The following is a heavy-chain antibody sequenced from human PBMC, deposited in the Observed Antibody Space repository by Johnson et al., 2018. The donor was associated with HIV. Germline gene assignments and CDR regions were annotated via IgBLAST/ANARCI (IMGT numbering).Heavy chain of an antibody. CDR3: ARVRDFGVVPAPLGAFDI. CDR2: ISYDGSNK. Sequence: QVQLVESGGGVVQPGRSLRLSCAASGFTFSSYAMHWVRQAPGKGLEWVAVISYDGSNKYYADSVKGRFTISRDNSKNTLYLQMNSLRAEDTVVYYWARVRDFGVVPAPLGAFDIWGQGTMVTVSS. CDR1: GFTFSSYA. V-gene: IGHV3-30-3*01. J-gene: IGHJ3*02. D-gene: IGHD3-3*01.